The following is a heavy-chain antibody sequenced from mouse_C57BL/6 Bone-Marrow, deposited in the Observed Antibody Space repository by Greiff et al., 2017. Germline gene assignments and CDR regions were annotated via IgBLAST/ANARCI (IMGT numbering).Heavy chain of an antibody. CDR2: IYPRSGNT. CDR3: ARSGRGPGWFAY. CDR1: GYTFTSYG. Sequence: LEESGAELARPGASVKLSCKASGYTFTSYGISWVKQRTGQGLEWIGEIYPRSGNTYYNEKFKGKATLTADKSSSTAYMELRRLTSEDSAVYCCARSGRGPGWFAYWGQGTLVTVSA. J-gene: IGHJ3*01. D-gene: IGHD3-1*01. V-gene: IGHV1-81*01.